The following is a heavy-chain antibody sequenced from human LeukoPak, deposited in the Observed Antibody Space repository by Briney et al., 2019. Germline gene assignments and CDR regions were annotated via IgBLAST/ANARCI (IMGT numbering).Heavy chain of an antibody. CDR1: GFTFTSYW. CDR3: AREPSAAGIDDAFDI. CDR2: IKTDGSRT. J-gene: IGHJ3*02. Sequence: GGSLRLSCAASGFTFTSYWMHWVRQGPGKGLVWVSRIKTDGSRTNYADSVKGRFTISRDNAKDTLYLQMNSLRVEDTAVYYCAREPSAAGIDDAFDIWGQGTMVTVSS. D-gene: IGHD6-13*01. V-gene: IGHV3-74*01.